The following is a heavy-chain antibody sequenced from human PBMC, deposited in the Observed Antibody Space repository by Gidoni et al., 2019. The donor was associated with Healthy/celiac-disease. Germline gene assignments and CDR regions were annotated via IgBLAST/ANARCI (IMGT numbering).Heavy chain of an antibody. CDR3: TTSHGGWLVLYCY. V-gene: IGHV3-15*01. J-gene: IGHJ4*02. CDR2: IKSKTDGGTT. CDR1: GFTFRNAW. Sequence: EVQLVESGGGLVKPGGSLRLYCAASGFTFRNAWMSWVRQAPGKGLEWVGRIKSKTDGGTTDYAAPVKGRFTISRDDSKNTLYLQMNSLKTEDTAVYYCTTSHGGWLVLYCYWGQGTLVTVSS. D-gene: IGHD6-19*01.